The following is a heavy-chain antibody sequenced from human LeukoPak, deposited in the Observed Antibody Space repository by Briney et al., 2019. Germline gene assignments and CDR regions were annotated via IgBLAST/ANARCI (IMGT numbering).Heavy chain of an antibody. V-gene: IGHV4-39*01. J-gene: IGHJ1*01. D-gene: IGHD5-24*01. Sequence: KPSETLSLTCTVSGGSISSSSSHYWGWIRQPPGKGLEWIGSLYYSGSTYHNPSLKSRVTISVDTSKNQFSLKLTSVTAADTAVYYCARMRRDDYLYFQYWGQGTLVTVSS. CDR2: LYYSGST. CDR3: ARMRRDDYLYFQY. CDR1: GGSISSSSSHY.